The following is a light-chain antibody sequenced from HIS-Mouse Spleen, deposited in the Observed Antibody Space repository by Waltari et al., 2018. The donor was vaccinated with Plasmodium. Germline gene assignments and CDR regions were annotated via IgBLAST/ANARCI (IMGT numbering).Light chain of an antibody. J-gene: IGKJ2*01. CDR1: QDISNY. CDR3: QQYDNLPYT. CDR2: EAS. V-gene: IGKV1-33*01. Sequence: DIQMTQSPSSLAASVGDIVTITCQASQDISNYLNWYQQKPGKAPKLLIYEASNLETGVPSRFSGSGSGTDFTFTISSLQPEDIATYYCQQYDNLPYTFGQGTKLEIK.